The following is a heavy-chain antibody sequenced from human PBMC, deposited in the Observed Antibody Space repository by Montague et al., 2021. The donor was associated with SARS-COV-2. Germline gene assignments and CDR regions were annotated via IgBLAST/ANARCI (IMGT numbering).Heavy chain of an antibody. Sequence: SWRFSCEASGFNIVSYWMSWVRQAPGKGLEWVANIRQDGSDKYYVDSVRGRFTISRDNAKNSLYLQMNSLRAADTGVYYCTRDRDYGDYLNWFNPWGQGTLVTVSS. CDR3: TRDRDYGDYLNWFNP. V-gene: IGHV3-7*01. J-gene: IGHJ5*02. D-gene: IGHD4-17*01. CDR1: GFNIVSYW. CDR2: IRQDGSDK.